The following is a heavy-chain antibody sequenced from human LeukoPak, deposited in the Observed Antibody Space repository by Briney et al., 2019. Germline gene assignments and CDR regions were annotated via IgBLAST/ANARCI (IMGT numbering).Heavy chain of an antibody. Sequence: PGGSLRLSCAASGFTVSSNYMSWVRQAPGKGLEWVSVIYSGGSTYYADSVKGRFTISRDNSKNTLYLQMNSLRAEDTAVYYCAKPRLPYGDYVFDYWGQGTLVTVSS. J-gene: IGHJ4*02. CDR3: AKPRLPYGDYVFDY. CDR2: IYSGGST. V-gene: IGHV3-66*04. D-gene: IGHD4-17*01. CDR1: GFTVSSNY.